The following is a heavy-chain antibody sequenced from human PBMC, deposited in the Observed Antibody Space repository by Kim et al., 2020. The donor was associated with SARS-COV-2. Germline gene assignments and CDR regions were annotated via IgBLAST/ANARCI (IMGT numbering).Heavy chain of an antibody. Sequence: VGSLRLSCAASGFTFTNYWIHWVRQAPGKGLVWVSHINSDGTATNYADSVKGRFTISRDNAKNTVYLQMNSLRVEDTAVYYCARDRARYDYGLDVWGQGTTVTVSS. D-gene: IGHD3-3*01. J-gene: IGHJ6*02. V-gene: IGHV3-74*01. CDR3: ARDRARYDYGLDV. CDR1: GFTFTNYW. CDR2: INSDGTAT.